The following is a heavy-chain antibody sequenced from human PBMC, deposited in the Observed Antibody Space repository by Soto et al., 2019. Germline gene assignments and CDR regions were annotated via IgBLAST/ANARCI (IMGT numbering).Heavy chain of an antibody. CDR2: IWYDGSNK. CDR1: GFTFSSYG. Sequence: QVQLVESGGGVVQPGRSLRLSCAASGFTFSSYGMHWVRQAPGKGLEWVAVIWYDGSNKYYADSVKGRFTISRDNSKNTLYLQMNSLRAEDTAVYYCAREGQAAREVYYFDYWGQGTLVTVSS. CDR3: AREGQAAREVYYFDY. J-gene: IGHJ4*02. V-gene: IGHV3-33*01. D-gene: IGHD6-6*01.